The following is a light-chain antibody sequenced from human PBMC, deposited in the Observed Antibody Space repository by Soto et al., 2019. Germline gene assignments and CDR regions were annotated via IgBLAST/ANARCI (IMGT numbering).Light chain of an antibody. Sequence: QSALIQPASVSGSPGQSITISCTGTSSDVGGYNYVSWYQQYPGKAPKLMIYEVSNRPSGVSNRFSGSKSGNTASLTISGLQAEDEADYYCSSYTSSSHVVFGGGTKVTVL. CDR1: SSDVGGYNY. CDR2: EVS. CDR3: SSYTSSSHVV. J-gene: IGLJ2*01. V-gene: IGLV2-14*01.